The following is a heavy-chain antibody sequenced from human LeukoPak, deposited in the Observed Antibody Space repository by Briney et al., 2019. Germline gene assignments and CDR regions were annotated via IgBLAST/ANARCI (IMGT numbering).Heavy chain of an antibody. D-gene: IGHD3-10*01. CDR1: GFTFSSYW. V-gene: IGHV3-7*03. J-gene: IGHJ4*02. CDR3: ARVSQIYGSGSYYYFDY. CDR2: IKQDGSEK. Sequence: GGSLRLPCAASGFTFSSYWMSWVRQAPGKGLEWVANIKQDGSEKYYVDSVKGRFTISRDNAKNSLYLQMNSLRAEDTAVYYCARVSQIYGSGSYYYFDYWGQGTLVTVSS.